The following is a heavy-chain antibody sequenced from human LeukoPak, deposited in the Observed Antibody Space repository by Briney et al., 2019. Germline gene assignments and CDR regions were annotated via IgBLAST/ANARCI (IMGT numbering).Heavy chain of an antibody. J-gene: IGHJ4*02. CDR1: GFTFSSYW. V-gene: IGHV3-7*01. CDR2: IKQDGSAK. D-gene: IGHD4-17*01. CDR3: ARRGRLRAPYYFDY. Sequence: GGSLRLSCAASGFTFSSYWMSWVRQAPGKGLEWVSNIKQDGSAKYYVDSVKGRFTISRDNAKNSLYLQVNSLRAEDTAVYYCARRGRLRAPYYFDYWGQGTLVTVSS.